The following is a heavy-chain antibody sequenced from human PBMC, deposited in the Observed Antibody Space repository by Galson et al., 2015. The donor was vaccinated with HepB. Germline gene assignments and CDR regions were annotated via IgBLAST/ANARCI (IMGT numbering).Heavy chain of an antibody. CDR3: ARDLSLTCSSTSCDV. V-gene: IGHV3-66*01. D-gene: IGHD2-2*01. Sequence: SLRLSCAASGFTVSSNYMSWVRQAPGKGLEWVSVIYSGGSTYYADSVKGRFTISRDNSKNTLYLQMNSLRAEDTAVYYCARDLSLTCSSTSCDVWGQGTLVTVSS. CDR2: IYSGGST. CDR1: GFTVSSNY. J-gene: IGHJ4*02.